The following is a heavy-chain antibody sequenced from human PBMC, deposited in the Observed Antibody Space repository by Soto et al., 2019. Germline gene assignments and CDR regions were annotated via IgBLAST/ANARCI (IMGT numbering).Heavy chain of an antibody. Sequence: GGSLRLSCAASGFTFSSYAMSWVRQAPGKGLEWVSAISGSGGSTYYADSVKGRFTISRDNSKNTLYLQMNSLRAEDTAVYYCAKDFNLGYCSGGSCYGWCFDYWGQGTLVTVSS. CDR3: AKDFNLGYCSGGSCYGWCFDY. D-gene: IGHD2-15*01. J-gene: IGHJ4*02. CDR1: GFTFSSYA. V-gene: IGHV3-23*01. CDR2: ISGSGGST.